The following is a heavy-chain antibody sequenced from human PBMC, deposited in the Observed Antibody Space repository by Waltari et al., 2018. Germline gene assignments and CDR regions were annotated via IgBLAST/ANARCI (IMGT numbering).Heavy chain of an antibody. D-gene: IGHD1-1*01. CDR1: GSPFNKYA. J-gene: IGHJ4*02. V-gene: IGHV3-23*01. CDR2: IGSGGTT. CDR3: AKAGMATGTTRSYFDY. Sequence: EVQLLESGGGLVQPGGSLRLSCAAPGSPFNKYAMTWVRQAPGKGLGWGSGIGSGGTTFYADSVKGQFTISRDNSKNTLYLQMNNLRAGDTAVYFCAKAGMATGTTRSYFDYWGQGALVTVSS.